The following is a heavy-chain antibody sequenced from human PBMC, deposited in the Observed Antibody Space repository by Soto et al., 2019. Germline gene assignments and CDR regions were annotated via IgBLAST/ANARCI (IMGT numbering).Heavy chain of an antibody. CDR1: GFTFSSYG. Sequence: QVQLVESGGGVVQPGRSLRLSCAASGFTFSSYGMHWVRQAPGKGLEWVAVISYDGSNKYYADSVKGRFTISRDNSKNTLYLQMNSLRAEDTAVYYCARQLWLKLGAFDIWGQGTMDTVSS. CDR2: ISYDGSNK. D-gene: IGHD5-18*01. CDR3: ARQLWLKLGAFDI. J-gene: IGHJ3*02. V-gene: IGHV3-30*03.